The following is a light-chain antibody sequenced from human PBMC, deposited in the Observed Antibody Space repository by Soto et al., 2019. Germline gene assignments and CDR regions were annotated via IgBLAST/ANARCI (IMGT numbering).Light chain of an antibody. CDR3: QKHNSAPFT. Sequence: DIQMTQSPSSLSASVGDRVTITCRASQGISNYLAWYQQKPGKVPKLLIYAASTLQLGVPSRFSGSGSGTDVTLNISSLQPEDVATYYCQKHNSAPFTFGPGTKVDIQ. CDR2: AAS. CDR1: QGISNY. J-gene: IGKJ3*01. V-gene: IGKV1-27*01.